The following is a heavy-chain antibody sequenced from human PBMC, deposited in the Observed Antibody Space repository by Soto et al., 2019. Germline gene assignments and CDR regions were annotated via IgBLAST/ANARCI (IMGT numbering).Heavy chain of an antibody. CDR3: AKDDTSGYYYIDY. CDR1: GFVFSRYA. Sequence: GGSLRLSCAASGFVFSRYAMHWVRQAPGKGLEWVALIWFDGSQEYYADSVKGRYTISKDNSKNMVYLQMNSLKPEDTAVYYCAKDDTSGYYYIDYCGQGTMVTVSS. V-gene: IGHV3-30*02. CDR2: IWFDGSQE. J-gene: IGHJ4*02. D-gene: IGHD3-22*01.